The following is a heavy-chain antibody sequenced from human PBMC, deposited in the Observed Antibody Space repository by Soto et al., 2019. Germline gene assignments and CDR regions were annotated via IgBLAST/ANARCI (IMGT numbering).Heavy chain of an antibody. CDR2: ISGSGGST. D-gene: IGHD6-6*01. CDR1: GFTFSSYA. CDR3: AKGPLGSSSVSYWFDP. J-gene: IGHJ5*02. Sequence: GGSLRLSCAASGFTFSSYAMSWVRQAPGKGLEWVSAISGSGGSTYYADSVKGRFTISRDNSKNTLYLQMNSLRAEDTAVYYCAKGPLGSSSVSYWFDPWGQGTLVTVSS. V-gene: IGHV3-23*01.